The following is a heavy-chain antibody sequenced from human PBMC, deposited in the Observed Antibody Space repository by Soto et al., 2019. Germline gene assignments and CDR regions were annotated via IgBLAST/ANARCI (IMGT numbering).Heavy chain of an antibody. CDR3: ASADVGYYYDSRGNAFDT. CDR1: GYSFTSYW. V-gene: IGHV5-51*01. J-gene: IGHJ3*02. Sequence: PGESLKISCKGSGYSFTSYWIGWVRQMPGKGLKWMGIIYPGDSDTRYSPSFQGQVTISADKSISTAYLQWSSLKASDTAMYYCASADVGYYYDSRGNAFDTWGQGTMVTVSS. D-gene: IGHD3-22*01. CDR2: IYPGDSDT.